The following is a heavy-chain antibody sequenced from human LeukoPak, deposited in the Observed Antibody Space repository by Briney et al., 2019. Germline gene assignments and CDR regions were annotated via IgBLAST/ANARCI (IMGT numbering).Heavy chain of an antibody. V-gene: IGHV3-7*04. CDR2: INQDGSEK. Sequence: GGSLRLSCAASRFTFSSHWMTWVRQAPGKGLEWVANINQDGSEKYYVDSVKGRFTISRDNAKNSLYLQMNSLRAEDTAVYYCARVVPAADYWGQGTLVTVSS. CDR1: RFTFSSHW. J-gene: IGHJ4*02. D-gene: IGHD2-2*01. CDR3: ARVVPAADY.